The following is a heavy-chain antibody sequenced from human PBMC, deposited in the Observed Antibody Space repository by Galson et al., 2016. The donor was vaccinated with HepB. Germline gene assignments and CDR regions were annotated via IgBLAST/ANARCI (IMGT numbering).Heavy chain of an antibody. D-gene: IGHD5-18*01. CDR2: ISWNSAYV. V-gene: IGHV3-9*01. Sequence: SLRLSCAASGFAFDIYAMHWVRQAPGKGLEWVSGISWNSAYVGYADSVKGRFTISRDNAKNSLYLQMNSPRAEDTALYYCARVVRDYRTYSYSGPSYAMDVWGQGTTVTVSS. CDR1: GFAFDIYA. CDR3: ARVVRDYRTYSYSGPSYAMDV. J-gene: IGHJ6*02.